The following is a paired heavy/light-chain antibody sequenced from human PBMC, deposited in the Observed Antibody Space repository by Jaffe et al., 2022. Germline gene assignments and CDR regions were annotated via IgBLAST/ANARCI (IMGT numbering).Heavy chain of an antibody. J-gene: IGHJ3*02. D-gene: IGHD3-10*01. CDR1: GFTFSSYA. CDR3: ANSFSPPREVQLLWFREFGLI. Sequence: EVQLLESGGGLVQPGGSLRLSCAASGFTFSSYAMSWVRQAPGKGLEWVSAISGSGGSTYYADSVKGRFTISRDNSKNTLYLQMNSLRAEDTAVYYCANSFSPPREVQLLWFREFGLIWGQGTMVTVSS. V-gene: IGHV3-23*01. CDR2: ISGSGGST.
Light chain of an antibody. CDR2: EDN. CDR1: SGSIASNY. V-gene: IGLV6-57*02. Sequence: NFMLTQPHSVSESPGKTVTISCTGSSGSIASNYVQWYQQRPGSAPTTVIYEDNQRPSGVPDRFSGSIDSSSNSASLTISGLKTEDEADYYCQSYDSSNHRVVFGGGTKLTVL. CDR3: QSYDSSNHRVV. J-gene: IGLJ2*01.